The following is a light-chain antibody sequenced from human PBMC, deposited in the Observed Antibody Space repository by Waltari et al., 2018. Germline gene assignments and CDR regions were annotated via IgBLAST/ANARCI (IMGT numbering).Light chain of an antibody. J-gene: IGLJ2*01. CDR3: SSDTTNSPPLVL. V-gene: IGLV2-14*03. CDR1: TNDVGGYNY. CDR2: DVT. Sequence: QSVLTQPASVSGSPGQSITISCTGTTNDVGGYNYVSWYQQHPGKVPKLLIYDVTKRPSGISNRFSASKSGNTASLTISGLQAEDEADYYCSSDTTNSPPLVLFGGGTKVTVL.